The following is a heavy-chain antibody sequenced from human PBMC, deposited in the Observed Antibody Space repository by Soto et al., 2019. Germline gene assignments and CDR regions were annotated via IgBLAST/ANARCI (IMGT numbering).Heavy chain of an antibody. J-gene: IGHJ4*02. CDR3: AKDWIIAAAGTHFDY. CDR2: ISGSGGST. V-gene: IGHV3-23*01. CDR1: GFTFSSHA. D-gene: IGHD6-13*01. Sequence: GGSLRLSCAASGFTFSSHAMSWVRQAPGKGLEWVSAISGSGGSTYYADSVKGRFTISRDNSKNTLYLQMNSLRAEDTAVYYCAKDWIIAAAGTHFDYWGQGTLVTVSS.